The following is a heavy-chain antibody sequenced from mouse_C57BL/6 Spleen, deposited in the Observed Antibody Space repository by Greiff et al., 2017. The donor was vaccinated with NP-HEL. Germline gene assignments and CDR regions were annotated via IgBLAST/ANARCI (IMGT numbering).Heavy chain of an antibody. J-gene: IGHJ4*01. V-gene: IGHV5-6*02. D-gene: IGHD3-2*02. CDR3: ARRGDSSGKGAMDY. Sequence: DVKLVESGGDLVKPGGSLKLSCAASGFTFSSYGMSWVRQTPDKRLEWVATISSGGSYTYYPDSVKGRFTISRDNAKNTLYLQMSSLKSEDTAMYYCARRGDSSGKGAMDYWGQGTSVTVSS. CDR2: ISSGGSYT. CDR1: GFTFSSYG.